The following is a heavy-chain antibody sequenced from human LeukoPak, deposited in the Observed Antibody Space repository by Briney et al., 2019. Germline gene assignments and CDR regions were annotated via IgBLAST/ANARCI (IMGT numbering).Heavy chain of an antibody. Sequence: TSETLSLTCTASGVTISGYYWSWIRQPPGKGLEWIGYIYSSGSTNYNPSLKSRRIISLDTSKNQFSQKLRTVTAAHTAAYYCAKHGPGGYFDYWGQGTLVTVSS. CDR2: IYSSGST. V-gene: IGHV4-59*08. CDR1: GVTISGYY. D-gene: IGHD3-10*01. J-gene: IGHJ4*02. CDR3: AKHGPGGYFDY.